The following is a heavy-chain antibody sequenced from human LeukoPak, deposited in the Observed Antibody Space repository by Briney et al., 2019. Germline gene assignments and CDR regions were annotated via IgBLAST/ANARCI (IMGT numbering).Heavy chain of an antibody. J-gene: IGHJ4*02. D-gene: IGHD2-2*03. CDR3: AIDFGYCASTTCHLDY. CDR1: GFTFSSYA. Sequence: PGGSLRLSCAASGFTFSSYAMSWVRQAPGKGLEWVSGISGSGGSTFYADSVKGRFTISRDNSKNTLYLQMNSLRAEDTAVYFCAIDFGYCASTTCHLDYWGQGTLVTVSS. V-gene: IGHV3-23*01. CDR2: ISGSGGST.